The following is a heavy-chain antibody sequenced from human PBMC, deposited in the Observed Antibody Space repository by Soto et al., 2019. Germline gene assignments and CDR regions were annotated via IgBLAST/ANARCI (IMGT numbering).Heavy chain of an antibody. J-gene: IGHJ6*03. CDR2: IWYDGSNK. CDR3: ARGYRSSSGYYYYYMDV. D-gene: IGHD6-13*01. CDR1: GFTFSSYS. Sequence: QVQLVESGGGVVQPGRSLRLSCAASGFTFSSYSMHWVRQAPGKGLEWVAVIWYDGSNKYYADSVKGRFTISRDNSKNTLYLQMNSLRAEDTAVYYCARGYRSSSGYYYYYMDVWGKGTTVTVSS. V-gene: IGHV3-33*01.